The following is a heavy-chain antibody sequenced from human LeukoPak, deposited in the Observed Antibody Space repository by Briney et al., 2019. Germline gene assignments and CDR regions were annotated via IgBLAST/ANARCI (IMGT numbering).Heavy chain of an antibody. CDR3: ARGVNSQGTAMVLFDS. V-gene: IGHV1-8*01. Sequence: ASVKVSCKASGYTFTNHDINWVRQASGQGLEWMGWMNPKSGNTGYLQKVQGRVTMTRDTSMSTAFMELSSLTSEDTAVYYCARGVNSQGTAMVLFDSWGQGSLVTVS. D-gene: IGHD5-18*01. CDR2: MNPKSGNT. J-gene: IGHJ4*02. CDR1: GYTFTNHD.